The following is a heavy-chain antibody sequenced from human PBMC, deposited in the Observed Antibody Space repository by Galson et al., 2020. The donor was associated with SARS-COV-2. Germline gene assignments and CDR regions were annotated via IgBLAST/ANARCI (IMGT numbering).Heavy chain of an antibody. CDR1: GFTFSSYA. Sequence: GGSLRLSCAASGFTFSSYAMHWVRQAPGKGLEWVAVISYDGSNKYYADSVKGRFTISRDNSKNTLYLQMNSLRAEDTAVYYCARARGGSYSGAGGYWGQGTLCTVSS. J-gene: IGHJ4*02. V-gene: IGHV3-30*04. CDR3: ARARGGSYSGAGGY. CDR2: ISYDGSNK. D-gene: IGHD1-26*01.